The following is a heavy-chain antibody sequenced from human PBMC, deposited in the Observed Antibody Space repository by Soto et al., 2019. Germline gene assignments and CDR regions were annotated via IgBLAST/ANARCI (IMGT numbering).Heavy chain of an antibody. V-gene: IGHV4-34*01. CDR3: ASLSKKFPQFPGSANGYNQFDY. CDR1: GGSFSGYY. CDR2: INHSGST. Sequence: SETLSLTCAVSGGSFSGYYWSWIRQPPGKGLEWIGEINHSGSTNYNPSLKSRVTISVDTSKNQFSLKLSSVTAADTAVYYCASLSKKFPQFPGSANGYNQFDYWGQGTMVTVYS. D-gene: IGHD5-12*01. J-gene: IGHJ4*02.